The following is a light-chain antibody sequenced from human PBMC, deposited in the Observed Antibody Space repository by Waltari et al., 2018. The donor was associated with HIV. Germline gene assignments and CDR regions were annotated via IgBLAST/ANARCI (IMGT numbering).Light chain of an antibody. CDR2: GTS. CDR3: QQYGTSPPWT. V-gene: IGKV3-20*01. CDR1: QTLPRDS. J-gene: IGKJ1*01. Sequence: EVVLTQSPGTLSLSPGERAILSCRASQTLPRDSLAWYQQKPGQAPRLLIYGTSNRATGIPDRFSGSGSGADFTLTISRLDSDDFAVYFCQQYGTSPPWTFGQGTKVEVK.